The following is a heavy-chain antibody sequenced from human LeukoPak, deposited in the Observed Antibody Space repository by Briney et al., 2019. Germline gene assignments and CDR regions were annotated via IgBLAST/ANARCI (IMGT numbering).Heavy chain of an antibody. J-gene: IGHJ4*02. V-gene: IGHV4-34*01. Sequence: PSETLSLTCAVYGGSFSGYYWSWIRQPPGKGLEWIGEINHSGSTNYNPSLKSRVTISVDTSKNQFSLKLSSVTAADTAVYYYARGQPGWYRASASFDYWGQGTLVTVSS. CDR2: INHSGST. CDR1: GGSFSGYY. CDR3: ARGQPGWYRASASFDY. D-gene: IGHD6-19*01.